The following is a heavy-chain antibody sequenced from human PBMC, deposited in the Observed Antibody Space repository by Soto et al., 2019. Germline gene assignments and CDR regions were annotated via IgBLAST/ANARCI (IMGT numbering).Heavy chain of an antibody. J-gene: IGHJ6*03. CDR2: IYYSGST. D-gene: IGHD3-3*01. Sequence: SETLSLTCTVSGGSISSYYWSWIRQPPGKGLEWIGYIYYSGSTNYNPSLKSRGTISVDTSKNQFSLKLSSVTAADPAVYYCARAYDFWSGYPNYYYYYYMDVWGKGTTVTISS. CDR1: GGSISSYY. V-gene: IGHV4-59*08. CDR3: ARAYDFWSGYPNYYYYYYMDV.